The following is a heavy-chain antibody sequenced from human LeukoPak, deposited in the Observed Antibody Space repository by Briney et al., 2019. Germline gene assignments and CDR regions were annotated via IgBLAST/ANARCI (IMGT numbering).Heavy chain of an antibody. CDR2: IYHSGST. CDR3: ASMDYYGSGSYPPGVYFDY. Sequence: SETLSLTCAVSGYSISSGYYWGWIRQPPGKGLEWIGSIYHSGSTYYNPSLKSRVTISVDTSKNQFSLKLRSVTAADTAVYYCASMDYYGSGSYPPGVYFDYWGQGTLVTVSS. J-gene: IGHJ4*02. CDR1: GYSISSGYY. V-gene: IGHV4-38-2*01. D-gene: IGHD3-10*01.